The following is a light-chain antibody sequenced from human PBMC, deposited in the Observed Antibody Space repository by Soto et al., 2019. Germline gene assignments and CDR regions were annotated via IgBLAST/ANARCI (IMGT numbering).Light chain of an antibody. CDR1: QSISSY. CDR3: QQSYSTLRWT. Sequence: DIQMTQSPSSLSASLGARVTINCGASQSISSYLNWYQKKPGKATNLMFYAAYSLQSGVPSRFSGSGSGTDFTLTISSLQPEDFATYYCQQSYSTLRWTCGQGTKVDIK. J-gene: IGKJ1*01. CDR2: AAY. V-gene: IGKV1-39*01.